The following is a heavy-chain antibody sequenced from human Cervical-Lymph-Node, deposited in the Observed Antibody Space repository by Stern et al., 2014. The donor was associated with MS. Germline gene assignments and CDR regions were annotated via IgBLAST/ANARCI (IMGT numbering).Heavy chain of an antibody. CDR2: ISISGGTI. J-gene: IGHJ4*02. V-gene: IGHV3-11*01. D-gene: IGHD3-10*01. CDR3: VRGLGSYEDS. Sequence: VQLEESGGDLVKPGGSLRLSCAASGFTFSDYFMTWVRQAPGKGLEWLSYISISGGTIHYAHSVRGGFTISWATPYNSLYLQMNSLRAEDTAVYYCVRGLGSYEDSWGQGTLVTVSS. CDR1: GFTFSDYF.